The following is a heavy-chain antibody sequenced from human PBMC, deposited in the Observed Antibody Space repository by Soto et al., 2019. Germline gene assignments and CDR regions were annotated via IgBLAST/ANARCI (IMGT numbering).Heavy chain of an antibody. J-gene: IGHJ4*02. CDR2: ISYDGSNK. D-gene: IGHD3-16*01. V-gene: IGHV3-30*18. CDR3: AKVPLRPYYFDY. CDR1: GFIFSNYG. Sequence: QVQLVDSGGGVVQPGRSLRLSCTASGFIFSNYGTHWVRQAPGKGLERVAFISYDGSNKYYADSVKDRFTISRDNSKNTLYLEMNSRRAEETAVYFCAKVPLRPYYFDYWGQGTLVTVSS.